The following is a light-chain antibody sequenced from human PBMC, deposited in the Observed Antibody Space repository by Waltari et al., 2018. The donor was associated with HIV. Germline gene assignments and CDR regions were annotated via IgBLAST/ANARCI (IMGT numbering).Light chain of an antibody. Sequence: QSVLTQPPSASGTPGQRVPTSCSGSSSNIGSNYGYWYQQLPGTAPKLLIYRNNQRPSGVPDRFSGSKSGTSASLAISGLRSEDEADYYCAAWDDSLSGLVFGGGTKVTVL. CDR2: RNN. CDR3: AAWDDSLSGLV. J-gene: IGLJ3*02. V-gene: IGLV1-47*01. CDR1: SSNIGSNY.